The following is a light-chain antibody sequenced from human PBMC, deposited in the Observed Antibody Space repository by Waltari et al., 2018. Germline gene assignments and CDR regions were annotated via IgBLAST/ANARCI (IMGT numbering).Light chain of an antibody. CDR3: ASYTSSKTWV. CDR1: SSDVGGYDS. CDR2: DVT. Sequence: QSALTQPASVSGSPGQSITISCTGTSSDVGGYDSVSWYQQHPGKAPKLMIFDVTKRPSGVSDRFSGSKSGNTASLTMSGLHTEDEADYYCASYTSSKTWVFGGGTKLTVL. J-gene: IGLJ3*02. V-gene: IGLV2-14*01.